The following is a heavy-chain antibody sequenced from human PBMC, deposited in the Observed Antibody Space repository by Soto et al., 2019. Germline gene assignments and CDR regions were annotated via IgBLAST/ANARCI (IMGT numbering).Heavy chain of an antibody. CDR2: IYYSGST. D-gene: IGHD3-9*01. CDR3: ARVPGYPYRDHFDY. V-gene: IGHV4-31*03. J-gene: IGHJ4*02. CDR1: GGSISSGGYY. Sequence: PSETLSLTCTVSGGSISSGGYYWSWIRQHPGKGLEWIGYIYYSGSTYYNPSLKSRVTISVDTSKNQFSLKLSSVTAADTAVYYCARVPGYPYRDHFDYWGQGTLVTVSS.